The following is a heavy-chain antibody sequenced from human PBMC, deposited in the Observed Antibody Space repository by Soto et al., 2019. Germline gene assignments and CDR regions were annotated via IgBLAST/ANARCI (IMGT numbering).Heavy chain of an antibody. J-gene: IGHJ6*02. Sequence: QVQLQESGPGLVKPSETLSLTCTVSGGSVSSGSYYWSWIRQPPGKGLEWIGYIYYSGSTNYNPSLKSRVTISVDTSKNQFSLKLSSVTAADTAVYYCARAKRGCSGGSCYYYYGMDVWGQGTTVTVSS. V-gene: IGHV4-61*01. CDR2: IYYSGST. CDR3: ARAKRGCSGGSCYYYYGMDV. D-gene: IGHD2-15*01. CDR1: GGSVSSGSYY.